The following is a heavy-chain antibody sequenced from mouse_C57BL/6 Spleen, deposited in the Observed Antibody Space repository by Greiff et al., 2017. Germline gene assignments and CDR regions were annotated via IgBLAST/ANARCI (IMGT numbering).Heavy chain of an antibody. Sequence: QVQLQQPGAELVKPGASVKMSCKASGYTFTSYWITWVKQRPGQGLEWIGDIYPGSGSTNYNEKFKSKATLTVDTSSSTAYMQLSSLTSEDSAVYYCAREWGSTTVGGAMDYWGQGTSVTVSS. V-gene: IGHV1-55*01. J-gene: IGHJ4*01. CDR3: AREWGSTTVGGAMDY. D-gene: IGHD1-1*01. CDR1: GYTFTSYW. CDR2: IYPGSGST.